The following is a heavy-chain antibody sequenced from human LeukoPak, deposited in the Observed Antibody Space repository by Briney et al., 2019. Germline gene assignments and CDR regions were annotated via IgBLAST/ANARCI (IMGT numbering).Heavy chain of an antibody. Sequence: GGSLRLSCTVSGFTVSRSYMTWVRQAPGKGLEWVSYISRSGDTIYFADSVKGRFTISRDNAKNSLYLQMSSLRAEDTAVYYCARDYASDYWGQGTLVTVSS. V-gene: IGHV3-48*03. J-gene: IGHJ4*02. CDR3: ARDYASDY. CDR2: ISRSGDTI. D-gene: IGHD3-10*01. CDR1: GFTVSRSY.